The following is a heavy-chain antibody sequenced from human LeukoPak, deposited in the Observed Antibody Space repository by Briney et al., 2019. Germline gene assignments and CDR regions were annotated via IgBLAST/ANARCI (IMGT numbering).Heavy chain of an antibody. CDR3: AKDIDILTGPFDY. D-gene: IGHD3-9*01. J-gene: IGHJ4*02. V-gene: IGHV3-11*01. Sequence: PGGSLRLSCAASGFTFSDYYMSWIRQAPGKGLEWVSYISSSGGTIYYADSVKGRFTISRDNAKNSLYLQMNSLRAEDTALYYCAKDIDILTGPFDYWGQGTLVTVSS. CDR2: ISSSGGTI. CDR1: GFTFSDYY.